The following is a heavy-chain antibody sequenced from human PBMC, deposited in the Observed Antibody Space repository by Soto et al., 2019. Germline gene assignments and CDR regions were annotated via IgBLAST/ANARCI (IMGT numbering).Heavy chain of an antibody. CDR2: IYYSGST. V-gene: IGHV4-39*01. D-gene: IGHD1-7*01. CDR3: ARFLETGTTLDY. CDR1: GGSISSSSYY. Sequence: SETLSLTCTVSGGSISSSSYYWGWIRQPPGKGLEWIGSIYYSGSTYYNPSLKSRVTISVDTSKNQFSLKLSSVTAADTAVYYCARFLETGTTLDYWGQGTLVTVSS. J-gene: IGHJ4*02.